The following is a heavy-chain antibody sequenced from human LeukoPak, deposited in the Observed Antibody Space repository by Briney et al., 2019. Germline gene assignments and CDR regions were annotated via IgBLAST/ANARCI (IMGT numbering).Heavy chain of an antibody. CDR1: GFMFSSYA. J-gene: IGHJ4*02. V-gene: IGHV3-23*03. Sequence: GGSLRLSCAASGFMFSSYAMSWVRQAPGKGLEWVSVIYNDGSTYYADSVKGRFIISRDNSKNTLYLQMNSLRAEDTAVYYCARFKAAGDSYFDYWGQGTLVTVSS. D-gene: IGHD6-13*01. CDR3: ARFKAAGDSYFDY. CDR2: IYNDGST.